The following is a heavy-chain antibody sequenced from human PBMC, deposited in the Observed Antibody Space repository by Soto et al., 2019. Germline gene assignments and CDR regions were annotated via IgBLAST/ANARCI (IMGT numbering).Heavy chain of an antibody. J-gene: IGHJ4*02. V-gene: IGHV4-39*01. Sequence: QLQLQESGPGLVKPSETLSLTCTVSGGSISSSSYYWGWIRQPPGKGLEWIGSIYYSGSTYYNPSRKSRVTISVDTSKNQFSLKLSSVTAADTAVYYCARQGYSSGWYADYWGQGTLVTVSS. CDR3: ARQGYSSGWYADY. CDR2: IYYSGST. D-gene: IGHD6-19*01. CDR1: GGSISSSSYY.